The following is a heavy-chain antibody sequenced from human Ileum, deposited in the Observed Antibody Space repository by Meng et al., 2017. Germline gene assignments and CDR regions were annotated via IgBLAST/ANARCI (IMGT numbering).Heavy chain of an antibody. J-gene: IGHJ4*02. D-gene: IGHD1-26*01. V-gene: IGHV4-4*02. Sequence: VQLQESGPGMLQPSVTLSLTCAVAGGSISTSDWWSWVRQPPGKGLEWIGEIHHSGSTNYNPSLKSRVTISVDKSKNQFSLKLNSVTAADTAVYYCAREWSGSYRHFDYWGQGTLVTVSS. CDR3: AREWSGSYRHFDY. CDR1: GGSISTSDW. CDR2: IHHSGST.